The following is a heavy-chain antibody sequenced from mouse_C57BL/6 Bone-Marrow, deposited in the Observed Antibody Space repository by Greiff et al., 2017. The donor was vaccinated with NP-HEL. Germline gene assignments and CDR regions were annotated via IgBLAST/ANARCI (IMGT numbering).Heavy chain of an antibody. CDR1: GYSITSGYY. V-gene: IGHV3-6*01. CDR2: ISYDGSN. CDR3: ASRNWYFDV. Sequence: VQLQQSGPGLVKPSQSLSLTCSVTGYSITSGYYWNWIRQFPGNKLEWMGYISYDGSNNYNPSLKNRISITRDTSKNQFFLKLNSVTTEDTATYYCASRNWYFDVWGTGTTVTVSS. J-gene: IGHJ1*03.